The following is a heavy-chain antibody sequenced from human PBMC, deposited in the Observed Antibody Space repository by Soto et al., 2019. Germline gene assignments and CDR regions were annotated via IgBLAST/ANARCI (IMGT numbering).Heavy chain of an antibody. J-gene: IGHJ6*03. V-gene: IGHV4-34*01. CDR3: ARGRRQQLGTVYYYYYYMDV. CDR1: GGSFSGYY. D-gene: IGHD6-13*01. Sequence: PSETLSLTCAVYGGSFSGYYWSWIRQPPGKGLEWIGEINHSGSTNYNPSLKSRVTISVDTSKNQFSLKLSSVTAADTAVYYCARGRRQQLGTVYYYYYYMDVWGKGTTVTVAS. CDR2: INHSGST.